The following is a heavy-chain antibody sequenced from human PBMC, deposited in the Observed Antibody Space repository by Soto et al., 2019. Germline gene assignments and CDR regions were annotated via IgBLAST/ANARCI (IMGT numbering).Heavy chain of an antibody. J-gene: IGHJ6*02. CDR1: GGSISSTDYY. CDR2: IYYSGST. CDR3: ARDRGYYYGSEALHESYYYYVMDV. Sequence: QVQLQESGPGLVKPSQTLSLTCTVSGGSISSTDYYWSWISQPPGKGLEWIGDIYYSGSTYCNPSLKRPVTISGDTSKNQFSLKLSSGTAADKAVYYCARDRGYYYGSEALHESYYYYVMDVWGQGTTVTVSS. D-gene: IGHD3-10*01. V-gene: IGHV4-30-4*01.